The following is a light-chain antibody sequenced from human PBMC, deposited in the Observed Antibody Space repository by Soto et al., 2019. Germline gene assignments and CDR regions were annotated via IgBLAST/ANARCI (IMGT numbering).Light chain of an antibody. V-gene: IGKV3-15*01. CDR2: AAS. CDR1: QSVRTN. Sequence: EVVVTQSPATLSVSLGGRATLSCRASQSVRTNLAWYQQKPGQAPRLLIYAASTRATGIPARFSGSGSGTEFTLTITSLQSEDFAVYYCQQYGSSPPYTFGQGTKLKIK. J-gene: IGKJ2*01. CDR3: QQYGSSPPYT.